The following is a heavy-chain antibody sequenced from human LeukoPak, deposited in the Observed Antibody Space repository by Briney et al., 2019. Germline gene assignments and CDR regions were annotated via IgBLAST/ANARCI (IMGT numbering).Heavy chain of an antibody. J-gene: IGHJ5*02. Sequence: GASVKVSCKASGYTFSNYAIHWVRQAPGQRLEWMGWINAGNGNTKYSQKFQGRVTITRDTSASTAYMELSSLRSEDTAVYYCARESSGSGWYIRVYNWFDPWGQGTLVTVSS. CDR3: ARESSGSGWYIRVYNWFDP. D-gene: IGHD6-19*01. CDR2: INAGNGNT. V-gene: IGHV1-3*01. CDR1: GYTFSNYA.